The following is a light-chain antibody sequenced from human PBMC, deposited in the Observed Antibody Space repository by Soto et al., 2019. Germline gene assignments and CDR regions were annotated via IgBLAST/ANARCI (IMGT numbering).Light chain of an antibody. J-gene: IGKJ5*01. CDR2: GAS. CDR3: QQYGSSPIT. CDR1: QFMSSNY. Sequence: EIVMTQSPATLSLSQGDSATLSCRASQFMSSNYLSWYQQKPGQAPRLLIYGASTRATGIPDRFSGSGSETDFTLTISSLQPEDFAVYYCQQYGSSPITVGQGTRLE. V-gene: IGKV3D-7*01.